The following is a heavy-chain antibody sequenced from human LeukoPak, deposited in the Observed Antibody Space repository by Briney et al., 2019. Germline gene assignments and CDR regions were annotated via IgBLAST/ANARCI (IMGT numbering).Heavy chain of an antibody. J-gene: IGHJ3*02. Sequence: ASVKVSCKASGYTXTNYNISWVRQAPGQGLEWMGGIIPIFGTANYAQKFQGRVTITADESTSTAYMELSSLRSEDTAVYYCARVLEATHDAFDIWGQGTMVTVSS. CDR1: GYTXTNYN. CDR2: IIPIFGTA. D-gene: IGHD5-12*01. V-gene: IGHV1-69*13. CDR3: ARVLEATHDAFDI.